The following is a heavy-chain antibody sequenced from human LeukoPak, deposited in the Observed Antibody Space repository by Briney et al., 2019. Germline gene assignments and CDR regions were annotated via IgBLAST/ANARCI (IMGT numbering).Heavy chain of an antibody. Sequence: GGSLRPSCAASGFTFTTYAMHWVRQAPGRGLEYVSAISTDGGGTYYANSVKGRFTISRDNSKNTLYLQMGSLRVEDMAVYYCARYSSGSCYDYWGQGTLVTVSS. D-gene: IGHD6-13*01. CDR2: ISTDGGGT. J-gene: IGHJ4*02. V-gene: IGHV3-64*01. CDR3: ARYSSGSCYDY. CDR1: GFTFTTYA.